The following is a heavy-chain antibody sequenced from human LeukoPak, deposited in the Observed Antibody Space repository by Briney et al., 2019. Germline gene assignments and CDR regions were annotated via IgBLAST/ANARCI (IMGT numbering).Heavy chain of an antibody. CDR2: IIPIFGTA. J-gene: IGHJ4*02. CDR3: ASGASIAVADTTFDY. D-gene: IGHD6-19*01. V-gene: IGHV1-69*13. CDR1: GGTFSSYA. Sequence: ASVKVSCKASGGTFSSYAISWVRQAPGQGLEWMGGIIPIFGTANYAQKFQGRVTITADESTSTAYMELSSLRSDDTAVYYCASGASIAVADTTFDYWGQGTLVTVSS.